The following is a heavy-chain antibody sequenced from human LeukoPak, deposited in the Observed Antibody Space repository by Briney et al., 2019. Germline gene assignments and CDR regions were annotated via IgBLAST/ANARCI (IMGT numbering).Heavy chain of an antibody. Sequence: GESLKISCKGSGYSFTSYWIGWVRQMPGKGLEWMGFIYPGDSDTRYSPSFQGQVTISADKSISTAYLQWSSLKASDTAMYYCARIKDIVVVPAAGGDAFDIWGQGTMVTVSS. J-gene: IGHJ3*02. CDR2: IYPGDSDT. V-gene: IGHV5-51*01. D-gene: IGHD2-2*01. CDR1: GYSFTSYW. CDR3: ARIKDIVVVPAAGGDAFDI.